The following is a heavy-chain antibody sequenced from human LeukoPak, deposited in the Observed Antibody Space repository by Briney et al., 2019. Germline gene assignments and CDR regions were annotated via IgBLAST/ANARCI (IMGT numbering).Heavy chain of an antibody. V-gene: IGHV1-8*01. CDR1: GYTFTSYD. CDR3: AGGLVDFWSGYYNRNFDY. Sequence: ASVKVSCKASGYTFTSYDINWVRQVTGQGLEWMGWMNPNSGNTGYAQKFQGRVTMTRNTSISTAYMELSSLRSEDTAVYYCAGGLVDFWSGYYNRNFDYWGQGTLVTVSS. CDR2: MNPNSGNT. D-gene: IGHD3-3*01. J-gene: IGHJ4*02.